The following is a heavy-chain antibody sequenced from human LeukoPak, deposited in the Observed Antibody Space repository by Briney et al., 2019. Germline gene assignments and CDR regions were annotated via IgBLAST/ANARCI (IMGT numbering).Heavy chain of an antibody. V-gene: IGHV3-74*01. J-gene: IGHJ4*02. CDR2: INTDGSST. Sequence: GGPLRLSCAASGFTFSRYWMHWVPQAPGKGLVWVSRINTDGSSTGYADSVKGRFTISRDNAKNTLYLQMNSLRAEDTAVYYCARAPNDYWSSYSASFDSWGQGTLVTVSS. CDR1: GFTFSRYW. CDR3: ARAPNDYWSSYSASFDS. D-gene: IGHD3-3*01.